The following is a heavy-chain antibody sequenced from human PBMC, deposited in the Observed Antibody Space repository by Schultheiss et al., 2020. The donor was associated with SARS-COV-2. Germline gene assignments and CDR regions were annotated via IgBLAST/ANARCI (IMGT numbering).Heavy chain of an antibody. Sequence: GGSLRLSCAASGFTFSDYYMSWIRQAPGKGLEWVAVIWYDGSNKYYADSVKGRFTISRDNSKNTLYLQMNSLRAEDTAVYYCARDGYGSGSYGDYWGQGTLVTVSS. J-gene: IGHJ4*02. CDR3: ARDGYGSGSYGDY. D-gene: IGHD3-10*01. CDR1: GFTFSDYY. V-gene: IGHV3-33*08. CDR2: IWYDGSNK.